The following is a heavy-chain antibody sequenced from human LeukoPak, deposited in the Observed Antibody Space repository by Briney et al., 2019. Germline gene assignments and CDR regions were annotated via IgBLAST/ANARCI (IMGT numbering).Heavy chain of an antibody. Sequence: ASVKVSCKASGYTFTSYDINWVRQATGQGLEWMGWMNPNSGNTGYAQKFQGRVTMTRNTSISTAYMELSSLRSEDTAVYYCARGFAYYYGSGSYYSSRPNWFDPWGQGTLVTVSS. CDR1: GYTFTSYD. V-gene: IGHV1-8*01. CDR3: ARGFAYYYGSGSYYSSRPNWFDP. J-gene: IGHJ5*02. CDR2: MNPNSGNT. D-gene: IGHD3-10*01.